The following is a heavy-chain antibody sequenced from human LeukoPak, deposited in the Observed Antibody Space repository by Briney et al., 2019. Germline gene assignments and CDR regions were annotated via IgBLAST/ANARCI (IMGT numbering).Heavy chain of an antibody. CDR2: IYHSGST. V-gene: IGHV4-38-2*02. D-gene: IGHD3-3*01. Sequence: PSETLSLTCTVSGYSISSGYYWGWIRQPPGKGLEWVGSIYHSGSTYYNPSLKSRVTISVDTSKNQFSLKLSSVTAADTAVYYCARVVFRVVISSFDYWGQGTLVTVSS. CDR1: GYSISSGYY. J-gene: IGHJ4*02. CDR3: ARVVFRVVISSFDY.